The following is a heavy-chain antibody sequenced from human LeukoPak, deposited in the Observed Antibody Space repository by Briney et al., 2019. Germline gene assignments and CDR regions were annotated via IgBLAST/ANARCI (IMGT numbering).Heavy chain of an antibody. Sequence: ASVKVSCKASGYTFTSYDINWVRQATGQGLEWMGWMNPNSGNTGYAQKFQGRLSMTRNTSISTAYMELSSLRSEDTAVYYCAIQGSGRVSAFDIWGQGTMVTVSS. V-gene: IGHV1-8*01. CDR2: MNPNSGNT. D-gene: IGHD3-10*01. CDR1: GYTFTSYD. J-gene: IGHJ3*02. CDR3: AIQGSGRVSAFDI.